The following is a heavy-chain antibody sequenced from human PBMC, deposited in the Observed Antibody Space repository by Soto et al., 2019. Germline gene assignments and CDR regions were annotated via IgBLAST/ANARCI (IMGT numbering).Heavy chain of an antibody. Sequence: GGSLRLSCAVSGFTFNTYAMNWVRQAPGKGLEWVSSITNSGGTTYYADSVEGRFTISRDNSKNTLYLQMNSLRAEDTAVYYCARDTYYYGSGSYSPWGQGTLVTVSS. V-gene: IGHV3-23*01. CDR2: ITNSGGTT. CDR1: GFTFNTYA. D-gene: IGHD3-10*01. CDR3: ARDTYYYGSGSYSP. J-gene: IGHJ5*02.